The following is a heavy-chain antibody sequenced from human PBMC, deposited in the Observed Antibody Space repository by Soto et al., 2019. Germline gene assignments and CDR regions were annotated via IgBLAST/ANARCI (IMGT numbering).Heavy chain of an antibody. CDR3: ARGSLEWLSNFDY. CDR1: GGSISSGGYY. CDR2: IYYSGST. J-gene: IGHJ4*02. Sequence: QVQLQESGPGLVKPSQTLPLTCTVSGGSISSGGYYWSWIRQHPGKGLEWIGYIYYSGSTYYNPSLKSRVTISVDTSKNQFSLKLSSVTAADTAVYYCARGSLEWLSNFDYWGQGTLVTVSS. D-gene: IGHD3-3*01. V-gene: IGHV4-31*03.